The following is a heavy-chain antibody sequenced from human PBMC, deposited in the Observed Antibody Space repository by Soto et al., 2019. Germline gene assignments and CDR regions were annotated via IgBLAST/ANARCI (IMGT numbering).Heavy chain of an antibody. J-gene: IGHJ6*02. V-gene: IGHV3-15*01. CDR1: GFTFSNAW. D-gene: IGHD5-18*01. Sequence: GGSLRLSCAASGFTFSNAWMSWVRQAPGKGLEWVGRIKSKTDGGTTDYAAPVKGRFTISRDDSKNTLYLQMNSLKTEETAVYYCTTGYSYAEYYYYGMDVWGQGTTVTVSS. CDR2: IKSKTDGGTT. CDR3: TTGYSYAEYYYYGMDV.